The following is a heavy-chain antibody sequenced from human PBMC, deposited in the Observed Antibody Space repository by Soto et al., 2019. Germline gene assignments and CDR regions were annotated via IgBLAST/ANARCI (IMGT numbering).Heavy chain of an antibody. Sequence: QVQLQGSGPGQVKPSETLSLTSTVSGDSISDYFYWSWIRQPAGKGLEWLGRIYTDGTTKYNPSLKSRVTLSLDKSKNQFSLRLSSVTAADTAVYYFAREVRGGFTGIFDQWGRGSRVTVSS. CDR3: AREVRGGFTGIFDQ. D-gene: IGHD2-15*01. V-gene: IGHV4-4*07. CDR2: IYTDGTT. J-gene: IGHJ4*02. CDR1: GDSISDYFY.